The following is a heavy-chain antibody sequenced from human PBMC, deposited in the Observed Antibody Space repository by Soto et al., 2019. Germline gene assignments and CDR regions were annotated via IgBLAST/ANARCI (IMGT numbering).Heavy chain of an antibody. J-gene: IGHJ2*01. V-gene: IGHV3-7*03. D-gene: IGHD6-13*01. CDR3: AGPSGNWYAFDL. CDR2: IKQDGSER. Sequence: EVQLVESGGGLVQPGGSLRLSCAASGFTFSSYWMSWVRQAPGKGLEWVANIKQDGSERKYVDSVKGRFTISRDNAKNSVYLQMNSLKTEDTAVYYCAGPSGNWYAFDLWGHGTLVTVSS. CDR1: GFTFSSYW.